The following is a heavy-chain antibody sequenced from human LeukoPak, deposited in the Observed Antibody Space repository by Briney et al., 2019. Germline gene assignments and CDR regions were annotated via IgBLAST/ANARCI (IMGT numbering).Heavy chain of an antibody. Sequence: SETLSLTCAVYGGSFSGYYWRWIRQPPGKGLEWIGYIYYSGSTNYNPSLKSRVTISVDTSQNQFSLKLSSVTAADTAVYYCARRYSSSWYSPAYWFDPWGQGTLVTVPS. CDR2: IYYSGST. V-gene: IGHV4-59*08. D-gene: IGHD6-13*01. CDR1: GGSFSGYY. CDR3: ARRYSSSWYSPAYWFDP. J-gene: IGHJ5*02.